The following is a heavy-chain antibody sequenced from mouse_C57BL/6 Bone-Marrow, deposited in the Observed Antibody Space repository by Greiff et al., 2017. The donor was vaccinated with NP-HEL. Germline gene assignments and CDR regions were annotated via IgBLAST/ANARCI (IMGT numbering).Heavy chain of an antibody. CDR1: GYTFTDYY. CDR3: ARCDYDVAFAY. CDR2: IYPGSGNT. V-gene: IGHV1-76*01. D-gene: IGHD2-4*01. Sequence: QVQLKESGAELVRPGASVKLSCKASGYTFTDYYINWVKQRPGQGLEWIARIYPGSGNTYYNEKFKGKATLTAEKSSSTAYMQLSSLTSEDSAVYFCARCDYDVAFAYWGQGTLVTVSA. J-gene: IGHJ3*01.